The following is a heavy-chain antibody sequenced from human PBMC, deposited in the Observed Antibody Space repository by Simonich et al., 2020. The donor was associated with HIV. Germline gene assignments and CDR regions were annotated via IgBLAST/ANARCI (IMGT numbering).Heavy chain of an antibody. V-gene: IGHV4-34*01. D-gene: IGHD3-3*01. J-gene: IGHJ4*02. CDR2: INHSGIT. CDR1: GGSFSGYY. Sequence: QVQLQQWAAGLLKPSETLSLTCAVYGGSFSGYYWSWIRKPPGKGLGWIGEINHSGITNYKSSLNSRATISVDKSKNQFSLKLSSVTAADTAIYYCARRDRELILYFDYWGQGNLVTVSS. CDR3: ARRDRELILYFDY.